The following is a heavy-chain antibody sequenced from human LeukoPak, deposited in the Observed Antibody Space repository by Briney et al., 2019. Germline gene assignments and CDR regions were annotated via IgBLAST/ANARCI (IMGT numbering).Heavy chain of an antibody. CDR1: GXTFSSHA. D-gene: IGHD3-22*01. V-gene: IGHV3-23*01. CDR2: ITGSGGYT. J-gene: IGHJ4*02. Sequence: AGGSLRLSCVASGXTFSSHAMNWVRQAPGKGLEWVSTITGSGGYTYYADSVKGRFTISRDNSKNTLFLRMNSLRAEDTAVYFCAKQSLYDSSGHFHYWGQGTLVTVSS. CDR3: AKQSLYDSSGHFHY.